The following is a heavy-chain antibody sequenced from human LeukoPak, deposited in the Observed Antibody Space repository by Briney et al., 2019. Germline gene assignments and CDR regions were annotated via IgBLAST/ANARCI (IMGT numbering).Heavy chain of an antibody. Sequence: YTFTSYGXXXVRQAPXQGVXXXXWISXYNGKTNYPHNLPGRSPMPPYTSTSTAYMDLRTLRSDDTAVYYCARDYSAASNFWSGYRRPYFDYWGQGTLVTVSS. CDR1: YTFTSYG. J-gene: IGHJ4*02. V-gene: IGHV1-18*01. D-gene: IGHD3-3*01. CDR2: ISXYNGKT. CDR3: ARDYSAASNFWSGYRRPYFDY.